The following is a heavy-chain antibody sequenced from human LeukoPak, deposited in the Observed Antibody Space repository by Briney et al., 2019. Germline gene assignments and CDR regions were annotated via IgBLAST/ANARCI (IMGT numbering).Heavy chain of an antibody. D-gene: IGHD3-10*01. V-gene: IGHV1-46*01. CDR2: INPSGGST. CDR3: ASSAAYYGSGRPLEGSDY. CDR1: GYTFTSYY. Sequence: ASVKVSCKASGYTFTSYYMHWVRQAPGQGLEWMGIINPSGGSTSYAQKFQGRVTMTRDTSISTAYMELSRLRSDDTAVYYCASSAAYYGSGRPLEGSDYWGQGTLVTVSS. J-gene: IGHJ4*02.